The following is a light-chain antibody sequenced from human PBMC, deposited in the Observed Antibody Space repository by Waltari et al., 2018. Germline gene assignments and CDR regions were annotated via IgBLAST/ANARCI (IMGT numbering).Light chain of an antibody. Sequence: EIVMTQPPATLSVSPGEGATLSCRASQSVSSNLAWYQHKPGQAPRLLIYGASTRATGIPARFSGSGSGTEFTLTISSLQSEDFAFYYCQQYNNWPPEDTFGQGTKLEIK. V-gene: IGKV3-15*01. CDR3: QQYNNWPPEDT. CDR1: QSVSSN. CDR2: GAS. J-gene: IGKJ2*01.